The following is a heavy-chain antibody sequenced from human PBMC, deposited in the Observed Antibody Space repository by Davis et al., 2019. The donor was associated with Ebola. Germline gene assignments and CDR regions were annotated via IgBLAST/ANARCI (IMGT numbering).Heavy chain of an antibody. CDR2: IDPSDSYT. CDR3: ARLRTSMQTYYYYGMDV. V-gene: IGHV5-10-1*01. Sequence: GESLKISCKGSGYSFTSYWIGWVRQMPGKGLEWMGRIDPSDSYTNYSPSFQGHVTISADKSISTAYLQWSSLKASDTAMYYCARLRTSMQTYYYYGMDVWGQGTTVTVSS. CDR1: GYSFTSYW. J-gene: IGHJ6*02.